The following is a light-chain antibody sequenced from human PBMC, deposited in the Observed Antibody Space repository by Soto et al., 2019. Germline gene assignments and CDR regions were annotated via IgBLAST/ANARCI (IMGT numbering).Light chain of an antibody. V-gene: IGKV3D-15*01. Sequence: IGMTQSPATLSVSPGEGVTLSCRASENVGTNLAWYQRKPGQAPRLLIYGSSTRATGIPATFSGSGSGTEFTLTISSLQSEESAIYYCQQYNNWGLSFGGGTKV. CDR3: QQYNNWGLS. CDR2: GSS. CDR1: ENVGTN. J-gene: IGKJ4*01.